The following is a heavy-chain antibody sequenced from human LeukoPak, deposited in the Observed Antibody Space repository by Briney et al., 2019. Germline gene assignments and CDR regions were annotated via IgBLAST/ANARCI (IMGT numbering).Heavy chain of an antibody. CDR2: FNSHGRST. J-gene: IGHJ4*02. CDR3: ASGRYYLDS. CDR1: GFTFSTYL. D-gene: IGHD4-17*01. V-gene: IGHV3-74*01. Sequence: PGGALRLSCAASGFTFSTYLMHWVRQAPGKGVVWVSRFNSHGRSTYYADSVQGRFTISRDNAKNTLSLQMNSLRAEDTAVYYCASGRYYLDSWGQGTLVTVSS.